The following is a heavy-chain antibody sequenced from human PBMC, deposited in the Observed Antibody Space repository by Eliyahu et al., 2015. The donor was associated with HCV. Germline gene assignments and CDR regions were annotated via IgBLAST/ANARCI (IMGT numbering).Heavy chain of an antibody. J-gene: IGHJ3*02. CDR1: GFTFDDYA. D-gene: IGHD6-19*01. CDR2: ISWNSGSI. CDR3: AKDISGWYDAFDI. Sequence: EVQLVESGGGLVQPGRSLXXXCAAXGFTFDDYAMXWVRQAXGKGLEWVSGISWNSGSIGYADSVKGRFTISRDNAKNSLYLQMNSLRAEDTALYYCAKDISGWYDAFDIWGQGTMVTVSS. V-gene: IGHV3-9*01.